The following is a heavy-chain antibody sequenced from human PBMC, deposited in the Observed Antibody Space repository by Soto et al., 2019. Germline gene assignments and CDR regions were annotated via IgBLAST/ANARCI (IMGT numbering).Heavy chain of an antibody. D-gene: IGHD6-6*01. CDR2: IYWDDDK. V-gene: IGHV2-5*02. Sequence: SGPTLVKPTQTLTLTCTFSGFSLSTSGVGVGWIRQPPGKALEWLALIYWDDDKRYSPSLKSRLTITKDTSKNQVVLTMTNMDPVDTATYYCAHTLIAARPRSWAWFDPWGQGTLVTVSS. J-gene: IGHJ5*02. CDR3: AHTLIAARPRSWAWFDP. CDR1: GFSLSTSGVG.